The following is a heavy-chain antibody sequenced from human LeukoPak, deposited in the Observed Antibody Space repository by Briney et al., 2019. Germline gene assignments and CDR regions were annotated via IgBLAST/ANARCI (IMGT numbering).Heavy chain of an antibody. CDR3: ARERSSGYLDY. V-gene: IGHV3-7*01. J-gene: IGHJ4*02. CDR2: IKQDGSEK. CDR1: GFTFSSYW. Sequence: PGGSLRLSCAASGFTFSSYWMSWVRQAPGKGLEWVANIKQDGSEKYYVDSVKGRFTISRDNAKNSLYLQMNSLRAEDRAVYYCARERSSGYLDYWGQGTLVTVSS. D-gene: IGHD3-22*01.